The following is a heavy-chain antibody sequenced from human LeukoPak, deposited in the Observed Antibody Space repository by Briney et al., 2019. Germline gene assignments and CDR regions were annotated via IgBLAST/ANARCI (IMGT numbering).Heavy chain of an antibody. CDR2: IKQDGSEK. J-gene: IGHJ4*02. V-gene: IGHV3-7*01. Sequence: GGSLRLSCAASGFTFSDAWMSWVRQAPGKGLEWVANIKQDGSEKYYVDSVKGRFTISRDNAKNSLYLQMNSLRAEDTAVYYCARETGDSSDYWGQGTLVTVSS. D-gene: IGHD3-22*01. CDR1: GFTFSDAW. CDR3: ARETGDSSDY.